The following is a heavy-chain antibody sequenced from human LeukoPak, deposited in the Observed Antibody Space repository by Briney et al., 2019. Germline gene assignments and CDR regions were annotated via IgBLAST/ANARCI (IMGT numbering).Heavy chain of an antibody. CDR2: ISYDGSNK. CDR1: GFTFSSYG. Sequence: GGSLRLSCAASGFTFSSYGMHWVRQAPGKGLEWVAVISYDGSNKYYADSVKGRFTISRDNSKNTLYLQMNSLRAEDTTVYYCAKGVTSYVDYWGQGTLVTVSS. CDR3: AKGVTSYVDY. J-gene: IGHJ4*02. V-gene: IGHV3-30*18. D-gene: IGHD2-2*01.